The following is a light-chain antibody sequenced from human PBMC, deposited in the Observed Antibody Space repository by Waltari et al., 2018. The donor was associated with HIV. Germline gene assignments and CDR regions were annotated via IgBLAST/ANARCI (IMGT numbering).Light chain of an antibody. J-gene: IGLJ2*01. Sequence: QSVLTQPPPASATPGQRVTISCSGSSSNIGSSYVSWYQKVPGTAPKLLIYRNYQRPSGVPDRFSGSKSGTTASLAISGLRSEDEADYYCAVWDDGLSGVVFGGGTKLTVL. CDR3: AVWDDGLSGVV. CDR2: RNY. CDR1: SSNIGSSY. V-gene: IGLV1-47*01.